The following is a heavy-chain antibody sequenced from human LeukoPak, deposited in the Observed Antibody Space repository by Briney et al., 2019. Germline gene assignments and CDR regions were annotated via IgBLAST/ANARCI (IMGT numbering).Heavy chain of an antibody. V-gene: IGHV3-23*01. Sequence: GGSLRLSCAASGFTFSSYAMSWVRQVPGKGLEWVSAISHSCSGTYYVDSVKGRFTISRDNSKNTVDLQMNSLSAEDTAVYYCAKGGYCSSTSCYTLSSHSYMDVWGKGPTVTLSS. CDR3: AKGGYCSSTSCYTLSSHSYMDV. D-gene: IGHD2-2*02. CDR1: GFTFSSYA. J-gene: IGHJ6*03. CDR2: ISHSCSGT.